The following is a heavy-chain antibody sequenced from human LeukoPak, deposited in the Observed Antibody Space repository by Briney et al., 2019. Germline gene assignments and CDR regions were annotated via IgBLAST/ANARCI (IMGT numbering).Heavy chain of an antibody. D-gene: IGHD3-10*01. J-gene: IGHJ4*02. CDR3: ARGGYYGSGSYR. CDR2: IYHSGST. V-gene: IGHV4-4*02. CDR1: GVSIKSNNW. Sequence: NASETLSLTCAVSGVSIKSNNWWSWVRQPPGKGLEWIGEIYHSGSTNYNPSLESRVTVSVDKSKNQFSLDLSSVTAADTAVYYCARGGYYGSGSYRWGQGTLVTVSS.